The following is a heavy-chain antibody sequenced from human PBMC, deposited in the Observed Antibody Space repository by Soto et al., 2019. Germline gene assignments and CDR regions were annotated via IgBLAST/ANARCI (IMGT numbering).Heavy chain of an antibody. CDR2: IYNNGRT. CDR3: AGSGYYDFWSGYYPYGGYYYYGMDV. D-gene: IGHD3-3*01. Sequence: SETLSLTCTVSGGSISSSSWSWIRQPPGRGLEWIGYIYNNGRTDYNPSLKSRVTISIDTSKNQFSLKLSSVTAADTAVYYCAGSGYYDFWSGYYPYGGYYYYGMDVWGQGTTVTVSS. CDR1: GGSISSSS. V-gene: IGHV4-4*08. J-gene: IGHJ6*02.